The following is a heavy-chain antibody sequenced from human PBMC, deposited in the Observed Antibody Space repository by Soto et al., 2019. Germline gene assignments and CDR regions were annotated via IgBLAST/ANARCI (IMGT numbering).Heavy chain of an antibody. D-gene: IGHD2-2*01. CDR3: ARVMTYCTSRSCHDY. V-gene: IGHV1-18*01. Sequence: QVQLVQSGAEVKKPWASVKVSCKTSGYTFTSSGISWVRQAPGQGLEGMGWISADNGNTDYAQKFQGRVIMTADTSTSTAYMELRSLRSDDTAVYYCARVMTYCTSRSCHDYWGQGTLVAVSS. J-gene: IGHJ4*02. CDR2: ISADNGNT. CDR1: GYTFTSSG.